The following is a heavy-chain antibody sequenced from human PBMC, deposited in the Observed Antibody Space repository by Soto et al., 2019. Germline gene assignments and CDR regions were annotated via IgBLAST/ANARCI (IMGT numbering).Heavy chain of an antibody. V-gene: IGHV1-58*01. J-gene: IGHJ6*04. CDR1: GFTFTRSA. Sequence: SVSGKGSGFTFTRSAVQWVRQARGQRVEGIGWIVVGSGNTNYAQKFQERVTITRDMSTSTAYMELSSLRSEGTAVYYCPAHQDAYYDFWSGRFPKGLGYAYSMDVWS. CDR2: IVVGSGNT. D-gene: IGHD3-3*01. CDR3: PAHQDAYYDFWSGRFPKGLGYAYSMDV.